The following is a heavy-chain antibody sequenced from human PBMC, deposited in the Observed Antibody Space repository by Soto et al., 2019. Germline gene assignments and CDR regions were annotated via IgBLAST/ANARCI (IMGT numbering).Heavy chain of an antibody. CDR2: ISSSSSTI. Sequence: GGSLRLSCAASGFTFSSYSMNWVRQAPGKGLEWVSYISSSSSTIYYADSVKGRFTISRDNAKNSLYLQMNSLRDEDTAVYYCAREPAAMDYYYGMDVWGQGTTVTVSS. J-gene: IGHJ6*02. CDR3: AREPAAMDYYYGMDV. CDR1: GFTFSSYS. V-gene: IGHV3-48*02. D-gene: IGHD2-2*01.